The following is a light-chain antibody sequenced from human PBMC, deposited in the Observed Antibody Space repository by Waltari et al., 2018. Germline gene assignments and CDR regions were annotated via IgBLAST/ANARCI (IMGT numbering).Light chain of an antibody. CDR1: ILGNKY. CDR2: QDT. CDR3: QALGTGAWV. Sequence: SYELTQPPSVSVSPGQTASLTCSGDILGNKYASWYQQKPGQSPLLVIYQDTKRPSEFPERLAGSKSANAATRTITGTQAMDEADYYCQALGTGAWVFGGGTKLTVL. V-gene: IGLV3-1*01. J-gene: IGLJ3*02.